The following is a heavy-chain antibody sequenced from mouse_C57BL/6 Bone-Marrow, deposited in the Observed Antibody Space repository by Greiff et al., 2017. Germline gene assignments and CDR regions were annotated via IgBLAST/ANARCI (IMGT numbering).Heavy chain of an antibody. Sequence: QVQLQQPGTELVKPGASVKLSCKASGYTFTSYWMHWVKQRPGQGLEWIGNINPSNGGTYYNEKFKSKAILTVDKSSSTAYMQLGSLTSKDSAVYYYARSNEGCSFAYWGQGTLVTVSA. J-gene: IGHJ3*01. CDR3: ARSNEGCSFAY. V-gene: IGHV1-53*01. CDR1: GYTFTSYW. CDR2: INPSNGGT.